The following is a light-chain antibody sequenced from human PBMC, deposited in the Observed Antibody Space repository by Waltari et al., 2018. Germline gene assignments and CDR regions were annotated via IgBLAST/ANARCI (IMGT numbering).Light chain of an antibody. CDR2: AAS. J-gene: IGKJ1*01. V-gene: IGKV1-8*01. Sequence: AIRITQSPSSLSASTGDRVTITCRASQGISSYLAGYQQKPGKAPKVLIYAASTLQTGVPSRFSGTGSGTDFILTISCLQSEDFAVYYCQQYHTNPATFGQGTKVEIK. CDR1: QGISSY. CDR3: QQYHTNPAT.